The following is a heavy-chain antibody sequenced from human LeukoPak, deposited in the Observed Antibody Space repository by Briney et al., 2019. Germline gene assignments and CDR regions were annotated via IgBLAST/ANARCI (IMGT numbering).Heavy chain of an antibody. J-gene: IGHJ4*02. CDR1: GGSISSGGYS. V-gene: IGHV4-30-2*01. Sequence: SETLSLTCAVSGGSISSGGYSWSWIRQPPGKGLEWIGYIYHSGSTYYNPSLKSRVTISVDRSKNQFSLKLSSVTAADTAVYYCARGFLAADWGQGTLVTVSS. D-gene: IGHD3-3*01. CDR3: ARGFLAAD. CDR2: IYHSGST.